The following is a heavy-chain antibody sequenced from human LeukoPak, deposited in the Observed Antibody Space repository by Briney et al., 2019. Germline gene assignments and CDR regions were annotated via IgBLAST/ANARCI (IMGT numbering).Heavy chain of an antibody. CDR3: ARGRYADYLDY. V-gene: IGHV3-30*04. J-gene: IGHJ4*02. Sequence: GGSLRLSCAASGFTFSSYTMHWVRQAPGKGLEWVALISYDGSDKYYADSVRGRFTVSRDNSKNTLYLQMNSLRAEDTAVYYCARGRYADYLDYWGQGTLVTVSS. D-gene: IGHD1-1*01. CDR2: ISYDGSDK. CDR1: GFTFSSYT.